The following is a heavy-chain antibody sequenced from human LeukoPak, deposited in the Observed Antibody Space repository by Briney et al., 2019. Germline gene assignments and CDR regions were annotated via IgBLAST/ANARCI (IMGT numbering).Heavy chain of an antibody. CDR1: GYTFSDFY. J-gene: IGHJ4*02. D-gene: IGHD3-16*02. Sequence: ASVKVSCKASGYTFSDFYIQWVRQAPGQGLEWMAWINPNHGGTNIAQKFQGRVTMTRDTSISTAYMELSRLRSDDTAVYYCAREGGAFGGVIVWVFDYWGQGTLVTVSS. V-gene: IGHV1-2*02. CDR2: INPNHGGT. CDR3: AREGGAFGGVIVWVFDY.